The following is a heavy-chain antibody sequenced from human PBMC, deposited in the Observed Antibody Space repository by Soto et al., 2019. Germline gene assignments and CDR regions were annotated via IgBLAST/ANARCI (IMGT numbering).Heavy chain of an antibody. CDR3: ARRRNGSYHPFYYYYYGMDV. Sequence: PGESLKISCKGSGYSFTSYWISWVRQMPGKGLEWMGRIDPSDSYTNYSPSFQGHVTISADKSISTAYLQWSSLKASDTAMYYCARRRNGSYHPFYYYYYGMDVWGQGTTVTVSS. V-gene: IGHV5-10-1*01. J-gene: IGHJ6*02. CDR2: IDPSDSYT. D-gene: IGHD1-26*01. CDR1: GYSFTSYW.